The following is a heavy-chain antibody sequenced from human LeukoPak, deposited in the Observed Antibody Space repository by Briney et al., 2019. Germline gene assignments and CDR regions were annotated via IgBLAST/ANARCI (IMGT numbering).Heavy chain of an antibody. J-gene: IGHJ4*02. Sequence: GGSLRLSCAASGFTFSSYSMNWVRQAPGKGLEWVTFIWYDGSNKYYADSVRGRFTISRDNSKDTLYLHMNSLRRDDTAVYYCAKSLVAGRNSDLLFDSWGQGSLVTVSS. CDR1: GFTFSSYS. CDR2: IWYDGSNK. CDR3: AKSLVAGRNSDLLFDS. V-gene: IGHV3-30*02. D-gene: IGHD6-19*01.